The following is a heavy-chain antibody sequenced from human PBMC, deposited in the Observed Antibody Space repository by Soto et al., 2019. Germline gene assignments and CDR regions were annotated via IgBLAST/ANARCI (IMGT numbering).Heavy chain of an antibody. CDR2: MNPNSANT. CDR1: GYTFTSYD. J-gene: IGHJ6*02. Sequence: QVQLVQSGAEVKKPGASVKVSCKASGYTFTSYDINWVRQATGQGLEWMGWMNPNSANTGYAQKVQGRVPMTRNTSISTAYTELSSLRTEDTAVYNCAREGVRGMVVWGQGTTVTVSS. V-gene: IGHV1-8*01. CDR3: AREGVRGMVV. D-gene: IGHD3-16*01.